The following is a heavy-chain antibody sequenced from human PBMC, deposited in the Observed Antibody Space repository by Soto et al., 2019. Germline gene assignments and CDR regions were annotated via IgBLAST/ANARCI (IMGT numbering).Heavy chain of an antibody. V-gene: IGHV2-5*02. CDR2: IYWDDDK. Sequence: QITLKESGPTLVAATQTLTLTCTLSGFSISTSGVGVGWIRQPPGKALEWLAVIYWDDDKRYSPSLRNRLTVSKDTSTNQVALAVTNMDPVDTATYYCAHRQIHSGNWDCGVLDYWGPGTLVTVSA. CDR3: AHRQIHSGNWDCGVLDY. D-gene: IGHD1-7*01. J-gene: IGHJ4*02. CDR1: GFSISTSGVG.